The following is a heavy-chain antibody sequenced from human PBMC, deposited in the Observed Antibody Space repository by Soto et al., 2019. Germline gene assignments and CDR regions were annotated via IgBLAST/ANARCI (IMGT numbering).Heavy chain of an antibody. D-gene: IGHD4-17*01. CDR1: GSSITTYQ. CDR2: GYSGFT. V-gene: IGHV4-59*01. CDR3: ARDYGDYSFFFDY. J-gene: IGHJ4*02. Sequence: PSETLSLTCTVSGSSITTYQWSWIRQPPGKGLEWIGGYSGFTDYNPSLENRATISVDHSKSQFSLTKKSETAADTAVYYWARDYGDYSFFFDYWGQGALVTVSS.